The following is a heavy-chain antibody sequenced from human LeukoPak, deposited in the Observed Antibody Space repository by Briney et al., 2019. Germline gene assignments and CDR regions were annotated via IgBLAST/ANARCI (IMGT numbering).Heavy chain of an antibody. CDR1: GGTFSSYA. D-gene: IGHD2-15*01. V-gene: IGHV1-69*06. CDR2: IIPIFGTA. Sequence: SVKVSCKASGGTFSSYAISWVRQAPGQGLEWMGGIIPIFGTANYAQKFQGRVTITADKSTSTAYMELSSLRSEDTAVYYCATDPVGYCNADGCYSVDYWGQGTLVTVSS. J-gene: IGHJ4*02. CDR3: ATDPVGYCNADGCYSVDY.